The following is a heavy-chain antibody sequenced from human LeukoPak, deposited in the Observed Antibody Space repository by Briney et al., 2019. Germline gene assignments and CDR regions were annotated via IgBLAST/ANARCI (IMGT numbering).Heavy chain of an antibody. Sequence: ASVKVSCKASGGTFSSYAISWVRQAPGQGLEWMGWISAYNGNTNYAQKLQGRVTMTTDTSTSTAYMELRSLRSDDTAVYYCARESASYYYYGMDVWGQGTTVTVSS. CDR1: GGTFSSYA. J-gene: IGHJ6*02. CDR3: ARESASYYYYGMDV. CDR2: ISAYNGNT. V-gene: IGHV1-18*01.